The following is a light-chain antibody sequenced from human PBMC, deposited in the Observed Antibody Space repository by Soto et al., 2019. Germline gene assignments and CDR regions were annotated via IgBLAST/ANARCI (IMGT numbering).Light chain of an antibody. Sequence: EIVLTQSPGALSSSPGETITLSCRASQSVSSNYLAWYQQKPGQAPRLLVYGASSRATGIPDRFSGSGSGTDFTLTIIRLEPEDFEVYYCQQYGATLWTFGKGTKADI. CDR2: GAS. J-gene: IGKJ1*01. V-gene: IGKV3-20*01. CDR1: QSVSSNY. CDR3: QQYGATLWT.